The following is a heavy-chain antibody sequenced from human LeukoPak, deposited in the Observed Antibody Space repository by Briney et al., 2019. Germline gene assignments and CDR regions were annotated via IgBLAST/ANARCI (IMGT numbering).Heavy chain of an antibody. CDR1: GFTFSSYG. CDR2: IWYDGSNK. CDR3: ARARNNYDSSGYSALDY. J-gene: IGHJ4*02. D-gene: IGHD3-22*01. V-gene: IGHV3-33*01. Sequence: GGSLRLSCAASGFTFSSYGMHWVRQAPGKGLEWVAVIWYDGSNKYYADSVKGRFTISRDNSKNTLYLQMNSLRAEDTAAYYCARARNNYDSSGYSALDYWGQGTLVTVSS.